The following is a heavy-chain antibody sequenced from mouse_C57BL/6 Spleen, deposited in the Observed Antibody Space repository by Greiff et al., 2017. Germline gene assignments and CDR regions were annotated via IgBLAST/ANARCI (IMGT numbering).Heavy chain of an antibody. V-gene: IGHV14-4*01. D-gene: IGHD2-1*01. CDR3: TGGNYVFRFAY. CDR2: IDPENGDT. CDR1: GFNIKDDY. Sequence: VQLKESGAELVRPGASVKLSCTASGFNIKDDYMHWVKQRPEQGLEWIGWIDPENGDTEYASKFQGKATITADTSSNTAYLPLSSLTSEDTAVYYCTGGNYVFRFAYWGQGTLVTVSA. J-gene: IGHJ3*01.